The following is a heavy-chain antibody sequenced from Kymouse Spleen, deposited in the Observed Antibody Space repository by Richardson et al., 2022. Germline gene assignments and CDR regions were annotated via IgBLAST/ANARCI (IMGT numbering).Heavy chain of an antibody. V-gene: IGHV3-30*18. D-gene: IGHD1-7*01. CDR2: ISYDGSNK. J-gene: IGHJ6*02. Sequence: QVQLVESGGGVVQPGRSLRLSCAASGFTFSSYGMHWVRQAPGKGLEWVAVISYDGSNKYYADSVKGRFTISRDNSKNTLYLQMNSLRAEDTAVYYCAKTNYVDYYYGMDVWGQGTTVTVSS. CDR1: GFTFSSYG. CDR3: AKTNYVDYYYGMDV.